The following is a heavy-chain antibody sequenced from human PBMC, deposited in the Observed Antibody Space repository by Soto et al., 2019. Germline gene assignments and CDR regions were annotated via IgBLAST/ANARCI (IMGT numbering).Heavy chain of an antibody. CDR1: GFTFSSYA. Sequence: GGSLRLSCAASGFTFSSYAMSWVRQAPGKGLEWVSAISGSGGSTYYADSVKGRFTISRDNSKNTLYLQMNSLRAEDTAVYYCAKPSMYQLLLYYFDYWGQGTLVTVSS. CDR3: AKPSMYQLLLYYFDY. V-gene: IGHV3-23*01. D-gene: IGHD2-2*01. J-gene: IGHJ4*02. CDR2: ISGSGGST.